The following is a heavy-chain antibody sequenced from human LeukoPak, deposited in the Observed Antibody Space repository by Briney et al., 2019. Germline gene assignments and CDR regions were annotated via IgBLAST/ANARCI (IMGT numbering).Heavy chain of an antibody. D-gene: IGHD3-22*01. CDR2: INWNGGST. V-gene: IGHV3-20*04. Sequence: GGSLRLSCAASGFTFSSFAMNWVRQAPGKGLEWVSGINWNGGSTGYADSVKGRFTISRDNAKNSLYLQMNSLRAEDTALYYCARDQDPDSSGYGAFDIWGQGTMVTVSS. J-gene: IGHJ3*02. CDR3: ARDQDPDSSGYGAFDI. CDR1: GFTFSSFA.